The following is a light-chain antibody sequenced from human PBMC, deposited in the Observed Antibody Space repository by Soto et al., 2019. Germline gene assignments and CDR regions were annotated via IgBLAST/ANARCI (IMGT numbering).Light chain of an antibody. CDR1: QSLLHSNGYNY. V-gene: IGKV2-28*01. J-gene: IGKJ5*01. CDR3: MQGLQTRA. Sequence: DFVMTQSPLSLPVTPGEPASISCRSSQSLLHSNGYNYLDWYLQKPGQSPQLLIYLGSNRASGVPDRFSGSGSGTDFTLKISRVEAEDVGVYYCMQGLQTRAFGQGTRLEIK. CDR2: LGS.